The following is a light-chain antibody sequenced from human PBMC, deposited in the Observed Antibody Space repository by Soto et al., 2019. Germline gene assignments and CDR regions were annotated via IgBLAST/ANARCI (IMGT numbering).Light chain of an antibody. V-gene: IGKV1D-13*01. CDR2: DAS. CDR1: QGIRSA. CDR3: QQFDDYPFP. Sequence: AIQLTQSPSSLSAYVGDSVSITCRASQGIRSAVAWYQQKPGRPPKLLIYDASSLEVGVPSRFSGSRSGTDFILTVSSLQPEDFATYYCQQFDDYPFPFGPGTKVDIK. J-gene: IGKJ3*01.